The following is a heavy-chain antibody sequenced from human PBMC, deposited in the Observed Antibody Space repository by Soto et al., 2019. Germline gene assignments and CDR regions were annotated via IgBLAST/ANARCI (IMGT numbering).Heavy chain of an antibody. CDR3: AGDTAMVTFRDLDY. CDR1: GGSISSSSYY. Sequence: SETLSLTCTVSGGSISSSSYYWGWIRQPPGKGLEWIGSIYYSGSTYYNPSLKSRVTISVDTSKNQFSLKLSSVTAADTAVYYCAGDTAMVTFRDLDYWGQGTLVTVSS. CDR2: IYYSGST. J-gene: IGHJ4*02. D-gene: IGHD5-18*01. V-gene: IGHV4-39*01.